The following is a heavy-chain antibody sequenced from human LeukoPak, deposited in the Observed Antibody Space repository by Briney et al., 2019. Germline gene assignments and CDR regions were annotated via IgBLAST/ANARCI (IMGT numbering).Heavy chain of an antibody. CDR1: GFTFSSYV. D-gene: IGHD5-24*01. CDR3: AKARDAYNFYYFDY. V-gene: IGHV3-23*01. Sequence: GGSLRLSCAGSGFTFSSYVMSWVRQAPGKGLEWVSIISGGGVKTYYADSVKGRFTISRDNSKNTLYLQMNSLRAEDTAVYYCAKARDAYNFYYFDYWGQGTLVTVSS. J-gene: IGHJ4*02. CDR2: ISGGGVKT.